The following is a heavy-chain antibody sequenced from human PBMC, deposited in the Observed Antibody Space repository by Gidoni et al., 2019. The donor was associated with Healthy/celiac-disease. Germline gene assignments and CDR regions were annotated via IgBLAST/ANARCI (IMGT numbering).Heavy chain of an antibody. CDR3: ARRQATAILSVDY. V-gene: IGHV3-21*01. D-gene: IGHD2-2*02. CDR1: GFTFSSYS. J-gene: IGHJ4*02. Sequence: EVQLVESGGGLVKPGGSLRLSCAASGFTFSSYSMNWVRQAPGKGLEWVSSISSSSSYIYYADSVKGRFTISRDNDKNSLYRQMNSLRAEDTAVYYCARRQATAILSVDYWGQGTLVTVSS. CDR2: ISSSSSYI.